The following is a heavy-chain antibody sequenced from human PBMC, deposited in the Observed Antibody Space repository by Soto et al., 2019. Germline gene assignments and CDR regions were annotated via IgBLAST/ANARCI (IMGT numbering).Heavy chain of an antibody. J-gene: IGHJ6*03. Sequence: TLSLTCTFSGCSISRGGYYWSWVRQHPGEGLGWVGYIYYSGSTYYNPSLKSRVTISVDTSKNQFSLKLSSVTAADTAVYYCARHFDSDDFWSGYSYYYYYMDVWGKGTTVTVSS. D-gene: IGHD3-3*01. CDR3: ARHFDSDDFWSGYSYYYYYMDV. CDR1: GCSISRGGYY. V-gene: IGHV4-31*03. CDR2: IYYSGST.